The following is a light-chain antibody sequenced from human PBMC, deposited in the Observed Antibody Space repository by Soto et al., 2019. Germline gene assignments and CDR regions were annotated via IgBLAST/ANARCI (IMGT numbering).Light chain of an antibody. CDR3: CSYASSGTLV. CDR1: SSDVGNYNL. CDR2: VGS. V-gene: IGLV2-23*01. Sequence: QSVLTQPASVSGSPGQSITISCTGTSSDVGNYNLVSWYQQHPGKAPKLMIYVGSKRPSGVSNRFSGSKSGNTASLTISGLQAEDEADYYCCSYASSGTLVFGGGTKLTVL. J-gene: IGLJ2*01.